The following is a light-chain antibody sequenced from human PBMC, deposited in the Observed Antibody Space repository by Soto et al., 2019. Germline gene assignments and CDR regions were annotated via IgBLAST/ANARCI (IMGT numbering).Light chain of an antibody. V-gene: IGKV3-20*01. CDR3: QQYCYSET. J-gene: IGKJ4*01. Sequence: EIVVTQTPTTLSLYPWERATLSCMASQRVSNAYSAWYQQKPGQAPRLLIYGASSRATGIPDRFSGSGSGTDFTLTFSRLEPEDFAVYSSQQYCYSETFGGVTKVDI. CDR2: GAS. CDR1: QRVSNAY.